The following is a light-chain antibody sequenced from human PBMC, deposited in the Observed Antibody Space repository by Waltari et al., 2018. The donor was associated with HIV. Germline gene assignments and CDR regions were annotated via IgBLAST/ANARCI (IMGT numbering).Light chain of an antibody. V-gene: IGLV1-40*01. CDR1: SSNIGAVYD. CDR3: QSYDRSRSGSV. CDR2: GNN. Sequence: QSVLTQPPSVSGAPGQRVTISCTGSSSNIGAVYDVHWYQQLPGTAPKLLIYGNNNRPSGVPDRFSVSKSATSASLAITGLQAEDEADYYCQSYDRSRSGSVFGGGTKLTVL. J-gene: IGLJ2*01.